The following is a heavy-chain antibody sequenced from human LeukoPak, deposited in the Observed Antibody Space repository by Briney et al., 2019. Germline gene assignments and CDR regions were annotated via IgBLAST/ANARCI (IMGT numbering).Heavy chain of an antibody. Sequence: SGGSLRLSCAASGFTFSSYSMNWVRQAPGKGLEWVSSISSSSSYIYYADSVKGRFTISRDNAKNSLYLQMNSLRAEDTAVYYCARDGDYYDSRGDAFDIWGRGAMVTVAS. V-gene: IGHV3-21*01. CDR2: ISSSSSYI. CDR1: GFTFSSYS. CDR3: ARDGDYYDSRGDAFDI. D-gene: IGHD3-22*01. J-gene: IGHJ3*02.